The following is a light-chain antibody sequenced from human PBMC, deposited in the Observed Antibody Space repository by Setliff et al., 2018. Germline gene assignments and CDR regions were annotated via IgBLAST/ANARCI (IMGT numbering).Light chain of an antibody. J-gene: IGLJ3*02. CDR1: GDNIGRKT. CDR3: SFAFGGFGV. CDR2: DTN. Sequence: ELTQPPSVSVAPGKAATITCGGDNIGRKTVHWFQQKPGQAPRTLIYDTNIAHSWTPARFSGSLLGGKAALTLSGAQFEDEAEYFCSFAFGGFGVFGGGTKVTVL. V-gene: IGLV7-46*01.